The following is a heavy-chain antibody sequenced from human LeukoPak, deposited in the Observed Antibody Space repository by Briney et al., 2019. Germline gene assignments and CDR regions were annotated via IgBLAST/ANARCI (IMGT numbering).Heavy chain of an antibody. D-gene: IGHD3-22*01. CDR1: GGSISSYY. J-gene: IGHJ6*04. Sequence: PSETLSLTCTVSGGSISSYYWSWIRQPPGKGLEWIGYIYYSGSTNYNPSLKSRVTISVDTSKNQFSMKLSSVTAADTAVYYCALFYYDSSGYPRADVWGKGTTVTISS. CDR2: IYYSGST. V-gene: IGHV4-59*01. CDR3: ALFYYDSSGYPRADV.